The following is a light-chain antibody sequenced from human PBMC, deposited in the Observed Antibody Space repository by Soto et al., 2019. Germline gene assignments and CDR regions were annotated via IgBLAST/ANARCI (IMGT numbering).Light chain of an antibody. CDR3: AAWDGSLNNVL. Sequence: QSVLTQPPSASGTPGQRVTISCSGSGSSIGTNTVNWYRRLPGTAPKLLLYGNTQRPSGVPDRCSGSKSGTSAALVISGLQSGDEADYYCAAWDGSLNNVLFGGGTKLTVL. CDR2: GNT. CDR1: GSSIGTNT. J-gene: IGLJ2*01. V-gene: IGLV1-44*01.